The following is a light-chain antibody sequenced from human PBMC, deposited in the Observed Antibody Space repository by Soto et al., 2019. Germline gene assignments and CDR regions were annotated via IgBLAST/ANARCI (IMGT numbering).Light chain of an antibody. CDR3: QQVNSFPST. CDR2: AAS. V-gene: IGKV3-20*01. CDR1: QTISSTY. J-gene: IGKJ5*01. Sequence: EIVLTQSPGTLSLSPGDRATLSCRASQTISSTYLAWYQQKPGQAPRLLIYAASTRATGIPDRFSGSGSGTDFTLTISRLEPEDFAVYYCQQVNSFPSTFGQGTRLEIK.